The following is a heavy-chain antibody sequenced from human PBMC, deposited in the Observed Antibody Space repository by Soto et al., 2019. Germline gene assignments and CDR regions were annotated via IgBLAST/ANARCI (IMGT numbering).Heavy chain of an antibody. CDR2: IHSRGTT. CDR3: ARDCGRCYSGFDS. CDR1: GDSITSFH. V-gene: IGHV4-59*12. D-gene: IGHD2-15*01. Sequence: SETLSLTCAVSGDSITSFHWSWIRQPPGKGLEWIGNIHSRGTTNYNPSLKSRVTISGDTSKNQVSLKLSSVTAEDTAVYYCARDCGRCYSGFDSWGQGTLVTVSS. J-gene: IGHJ4*02.